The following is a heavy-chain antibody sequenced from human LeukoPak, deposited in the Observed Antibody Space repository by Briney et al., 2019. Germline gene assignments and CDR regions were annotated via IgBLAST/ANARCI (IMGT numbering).Heavy chain of an antibody. Sequence: SGGSLRLSCAASGFTFISYGMRWVRQAPGKGLELVAVISYDGSNKYYADSVKGRFTISRDNSKNTLYLQMNSLRAEDTAVYYCAKVDGDYVGFDYWGQGTLVTVSS. D-gene: IGHD4-17*01. J-gene: IGHJ4*02. CDR2: ISYDGSNK. V-gene: IGHV3-30*18. CDR1: GFTFISYG. CDR3: AKVDGDYVGFDY.